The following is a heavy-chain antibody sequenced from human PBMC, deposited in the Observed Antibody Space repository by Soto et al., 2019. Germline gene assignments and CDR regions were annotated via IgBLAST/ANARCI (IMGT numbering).Heavy chain of an antibody. CDR2: IWYDESNK. CDR1: GFAFKNYA. J-gene: IGHJ4*02. V-gene: IGHV3-33*01. D-gene: IGHD4-17*01. CDR3: ARDNYGFDS. Sequence: GGSLRLSCAASGFAFKNYAMHWVRQAPGKGLEWMAVIWYDESNKYYVDSVKGRFTISRDNSMNTLYLQLNSLRAEDTAVYYCARDNYGFDSWGQGTLVTVSS.